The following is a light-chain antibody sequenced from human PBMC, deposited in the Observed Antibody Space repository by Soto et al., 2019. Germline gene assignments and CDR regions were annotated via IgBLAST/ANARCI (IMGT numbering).Light chain of an antibody. CDR3: QQLNSYLSIT. CDR2: AAC. CDR1: QDISNH. J-gene: IGKJ5*01. Sequence: DIQMTQSPSAMSASVGDRVTITCRASQDISNHLVWFQQKPGKAPKLRIYAACTLQSGVASRFSGSGSGTEFTLTISSLQPEDFATYYCQQLNSYLSITFGQGTRLEI. V-gene: IGKV1-17*03.